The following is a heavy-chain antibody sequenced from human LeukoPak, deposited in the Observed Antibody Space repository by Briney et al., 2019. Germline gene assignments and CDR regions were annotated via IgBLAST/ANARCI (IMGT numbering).Heavy chain of an antibody. J-gene: IGHJ4*02. CDR2: TNRDGSST. V-gene: IGHV3-74*01. CDR3: TRDSVEWYIFDY. CDR1: GFTFSSYW. Sequence: GGSLRLSCAASGFTFSSYWMHWVRQAPGKGPVWVARTNRDGSSTAYADSVKGRFTISKDNAKNTLYLLMNSLRAEDTAVYYCTRDSVEWYIFDYWGQGTLVTVSS. D-gene: IGHD3-3*01.